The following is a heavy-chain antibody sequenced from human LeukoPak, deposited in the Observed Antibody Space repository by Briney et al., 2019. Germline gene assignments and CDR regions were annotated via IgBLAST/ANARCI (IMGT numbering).Heavy chain of an antibody. V-gene: IGHV3-7*01. J-gene: IGHJ4*02. CDR3: TRPVLSSGVVAATPDFFDY. D-gene: IGHD2-15*01. CDR1: GLTFGDYA. Sequence: GGSLRLSCTTSGLTFGDYAMSWVRQAPGKGLEWVANIKQDGSEKYYVDSVKGRFTISRDNAKNSLYLQMNSLRAEDTAVYYCTRPVLSSGVVAATPDFFDYWGQGTLVTVSS. CDR2: IKQDGSEK.